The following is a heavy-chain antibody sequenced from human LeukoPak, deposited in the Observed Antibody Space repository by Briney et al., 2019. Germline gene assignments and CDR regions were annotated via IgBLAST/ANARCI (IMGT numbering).Heavy chain of an antibody. CDR2: THSCNGNT. CDR3: ARRWCISTSCYYDY. J-gene: IGHJ4*02. Sequence: GAAVHVSCTASGFNFTFYAMHLVRQAPGPRIEWMGWTHSCNGNTKYSHEFQGRVTITRDTSASTAYMELSSLRSEDMAVCYCARRWCISTSCYYDYWGQGTLVTVSS. D-gene: IGHD2-2*01. CDR1: GFNFTFYA. V-gene: IGHV1-3*02.